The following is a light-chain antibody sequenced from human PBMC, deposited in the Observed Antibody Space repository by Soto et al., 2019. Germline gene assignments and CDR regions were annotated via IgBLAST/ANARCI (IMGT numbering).Light chain of an antibody. V-gene: IGLV2-14*03. CDR2: AVT. CDR3: TSHSETRPGV. Sequence: QSAPTQPASVSGSPGQSITISCTGTSSDIGLNNYVSWYQQHPGKAPALIIYAVTYRPSGVSSRFSGSKFGDTASLTISGLRTGDEANSISTSHSETRPGVFGGGTKATVL. CDR1: SSDIGLNNY. J-gene: IGLJ2*01.